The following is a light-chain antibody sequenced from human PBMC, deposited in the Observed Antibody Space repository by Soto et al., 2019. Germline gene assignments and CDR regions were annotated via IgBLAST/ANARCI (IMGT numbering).Light chain of an antibody. Sequence: QSALTQPASVSGSPGQSITISCTGTSSDIGSYNYVSWYQQHPGKAPKLMIYGVSDRPSGVSSRFSGSKSGNTASLTISRLLAEDEADYYCSSYTSTSNPWVFGGGTKLTVL. J-gene: IGLJ3*02. CDR3: SSYTSTSNPWV. V-gene: IGLV2-14*01. CDR2: GVS. CDR1: SSDIGSYNY.